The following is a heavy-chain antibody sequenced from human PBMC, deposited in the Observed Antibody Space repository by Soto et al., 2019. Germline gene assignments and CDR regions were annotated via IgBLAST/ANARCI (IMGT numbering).Heavy chain of an antibody. CDR2: ISAYNGNT. D-gene: IGHD2-2*01. V-gene: IGHV1-18*01. CDR3: ARDGVVVPAAMGFDYYYYGMDV. J-gene: IGHJ6*02. Sequence: QVQLVQSGAEVKKPGASVKVSCKASGYTFTSYGISWVRQAPGQGLGWMGWISAYNGNTNYAQKLQGRVTMTTDTSTSTAYMELRSLRSDDTAVYYCARDGVVVPAAMGFDYYYYGMDVWGQGTTVTVSS. CDR1: GYTFTSYG.